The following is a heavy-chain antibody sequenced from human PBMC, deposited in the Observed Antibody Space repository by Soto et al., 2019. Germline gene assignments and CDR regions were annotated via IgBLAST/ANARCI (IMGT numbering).Heavy chain of an antibody. V-gene: IGHV3-23*01. Sequence: GGSLRLSWAASGFTFSSYAMSWGRQAPGKGLEWVSAISGSGGSTYYADSVKGRFTISRDNSKNTLYLQMNSLRAEDTAVYYCAKEIAVAVHYYYYGMDVWGQGTTVTVSS. D-gene: IGHD6-19*01. CDR1: GFTFSSYA. CDR3: AKEIAVAVHYYYYGMDV. J-gene: IGHJ6*02. CDR2: ISGSGGST.